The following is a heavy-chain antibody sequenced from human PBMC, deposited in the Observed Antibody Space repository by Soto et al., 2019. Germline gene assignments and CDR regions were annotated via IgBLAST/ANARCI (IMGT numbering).Heavy chain of an antibody. J-gene: IGHJ6*03. V-gene: IGHV4-39*01. CDR3: AMGLEGYYYMDV. D-gene: IGHD1-1*01. CDR1: GGSISSSSYY. Sequence: SETLSLTCTVSGGSISSSSYYWGWIRQPPGKGLEWIGSIYYSGSTYYNPSLKSRVTISVDTSKNQFSLKLSSVTAADTAVYYCAMGLEGYYYMDVWGKGTTVTVSS. CDR2: IYYSGST.